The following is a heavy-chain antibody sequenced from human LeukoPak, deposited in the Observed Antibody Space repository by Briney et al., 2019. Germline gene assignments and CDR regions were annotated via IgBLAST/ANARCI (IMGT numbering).Heavy chain of an antibody. V-gene: IGHV4-59*02. Sequence: PSETLSLTCTLSGGSVNTYYWSWFRQPPGRGLEWIAYSHHSGTTRYNPPLMSRVTISLDTSKNQISLKLSSVTAADTAIYYCARTLNHGSADPWGQGTLVTVSS. J-gene: IGHJ5*02. CDR3: ARTLNHGSADP. CDR1: GGSVNTYY. CDR2: SHHSGTT. D-gene: IGHD1-14*01.